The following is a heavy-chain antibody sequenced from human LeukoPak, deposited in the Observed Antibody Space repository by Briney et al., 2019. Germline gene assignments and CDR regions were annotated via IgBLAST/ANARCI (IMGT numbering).Heavy chain of an antibody. J-gene: IGHJ4*02. CDR3: ARAPMIVVVIRAYYFDY. CDR1: GGSFSGYY. CDR2: INHSGST. V-gene: IGHV4-34*01. Sequence: SETLSLTCAVYGGSFSGYYWSWIRQPPGKGLEWIGEINHSGSTNYNPSLKSRVTISVDTSNNQFSLKLSSVTAADTAVYYCARAPMIVVVIRAYYFDYWGQGTLVTVSS. D-gene: IGHD3-22*01.